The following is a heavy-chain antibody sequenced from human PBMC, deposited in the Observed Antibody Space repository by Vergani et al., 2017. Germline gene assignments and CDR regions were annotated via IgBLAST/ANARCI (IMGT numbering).Heavy chain of an antibody. CDR1: GYTFTSYG. D-gene: IGHD1-1*01. CDR2: ISPYTGHT. CDR3: ARVAPSNSEVTPTAFDV. J-gene: IGHJ3*01. Sequence: QVQLVQSGAEVKKPGASVKVSCKASGYTFTSYGISWVRQAPGQGLEWMGWISPYTGHTIYAQKFQDRVTMTADTSTNTAYMELRSLRSDDTAVYFCARVAPSNSEVTPTAFDVWGQGTMVTVSS. V-gene: IGHV1-18*01.